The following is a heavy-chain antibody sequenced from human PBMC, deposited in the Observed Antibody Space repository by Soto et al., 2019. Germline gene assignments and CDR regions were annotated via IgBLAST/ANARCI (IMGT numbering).Heavy chain of an antibody. CDR1: GYTFTRYD. Sequence: QVQLVQSGAEVKKPGASVKVSCKASGYTFTRYDINWVRQATGQGLEWMGWMNPNSGNTGYAQKFQGRVTMTRNTSISTAYMELSSMRSEDTAVYYCASGYCTNGVCYTPQDYWGQGTLVTVSS. CDR3: ASGYCTNGVCYTPQDY. D-gene: IGHD2-8*01. V-gene: IGHV1-8*01. CDR2: MNPNSGNT. J-gene: IGHJ4*02.